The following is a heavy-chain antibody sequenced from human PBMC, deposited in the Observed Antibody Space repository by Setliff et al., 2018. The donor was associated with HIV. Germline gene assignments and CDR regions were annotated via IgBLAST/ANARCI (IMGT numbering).Heavy chain of an antibody. J-gene: IGHJ4*02. Sequence: SETLSLTCTVSGGSNSSYYWSWIRQPPGKGLEWIGYIYYSGSTNYNPSLKSRVTISVDTSKNQFSLKLSSVTAADTAVYYCARGLNYYGSGSLVYWGQGTLVTVSS. D-gene: IGHD3-10*01. CDR3: ARGLNYYGSGSLVY. CDR1: GGSNSSYY. CDR2: IYYSGST. V-gene: IGHV4-59*01.